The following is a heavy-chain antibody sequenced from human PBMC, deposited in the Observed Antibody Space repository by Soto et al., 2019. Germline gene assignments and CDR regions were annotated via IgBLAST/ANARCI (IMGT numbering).Heavy chain of an antibody. Sequence: QVQLQESGPGLVKPSQTLSLTCSVSGASISSGGYYWNWIRQHPGKGLEWIGYIYYSGTTYYNPSPKSRVTISVDTSKQQFSLQLSSVTAAATAVYYCAASCVGCGVFNSYGMDVWGQGTTVTVSS. J-gene: IGHJ6*02. D-gene: IGHD2-8*01. CDR1: GASISSGGYY. V-gene: IGHV4-31*03. CDR2: IYYSGTT. CDR3: AASCVGCGVFNSYGMDV.